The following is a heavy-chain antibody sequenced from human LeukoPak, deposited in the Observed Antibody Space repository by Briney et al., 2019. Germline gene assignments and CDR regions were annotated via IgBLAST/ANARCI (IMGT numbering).Heavy chain of an antibody. CDR1: GFPFITHW. V-gene: IGHV3-7*01. D-gene: IGHD2/OR15-2a*01. Sequence: GGSLRLSYAASGFPFITHWMTGVRQAAGKEVEGVANIKEDGRENSYVDSVKGRFTISRDNAKNSLYLQMNRLRADDTAVYHYARESIGSSIDYWGQGTLVIVSS. CDR3: ARESIGSSIDY. J-gene: IGHJ4*02. CDR2: IKEDGREN.